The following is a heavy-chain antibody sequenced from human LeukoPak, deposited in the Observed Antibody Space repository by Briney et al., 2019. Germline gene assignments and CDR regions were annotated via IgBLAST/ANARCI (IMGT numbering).Heavy chain of an antibody. Sequence: PGGSLRLSCEGSGFTFSSYWMTWVRQAPGKGLEWVANIKPDGREEYYVDSVKGRFTISRDNAKNSLYLYMNTLKAEDTAVYYCVRGSSCIAVRRLAWAWFDPWGQGTLVTVSS. CDR3: VRGSSCIAVRRLAWAWFDP. CDR1: GFTFSSYW. CDR2: IKPDGREE. J-gene: IGHJ5*02. D-gene: IGHD3-10*01. V-gene: IGHV3-7*05.